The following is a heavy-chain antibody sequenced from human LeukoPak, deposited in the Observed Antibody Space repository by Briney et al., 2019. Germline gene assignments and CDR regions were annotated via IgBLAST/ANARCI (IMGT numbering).Heavy chain of an antibody. V-gene: IGHV4-38-2*02. CDR1: GYSISSGYY. Sequence: SETLSLTCTVSGYSISSGYYWGWIRQPPGKGLEWIGSIYHSGSTYYNPSLKSRVTISVDTSKNQFSLKLSSVTAADMAVYYCARKVGATWYFDYWGQGTLVTVSS. J-gene: IGHJ4*02. CDR2: IYHSGST. D-gene: IGHD1-26*01. CDR3: ARKVGATWYFDY.